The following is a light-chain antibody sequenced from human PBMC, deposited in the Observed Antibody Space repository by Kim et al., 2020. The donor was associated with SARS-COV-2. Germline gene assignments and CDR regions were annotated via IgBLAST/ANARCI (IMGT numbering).Light chain of an antibody. CDR1: KLGDKY. V-gene: IGLV3-1*01. CDR2: QDS. CDR3: QAWDSSTVV. J-gene: IGLJ2*01. Sequence: SYELTQPPSVSVSPGQTASITCSGDKLGDKYACWYQMKPGQTPVLVIYQDSERPSGIPERFSGSNSGNTATLTISGTQAMDEADYYCQAWDSSTVVFGGGTQLTVL.